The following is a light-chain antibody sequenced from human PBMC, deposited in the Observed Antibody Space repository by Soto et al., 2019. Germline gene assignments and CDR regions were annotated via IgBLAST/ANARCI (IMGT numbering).Light chain of an antibody. J-gene: IGLJ1*01. CDR3: TSFAGSNSYV. V-gene: IGLV2-8*01. Sequence: QSVLTQPPSASGSPGQSVTISCTGTSSDIGGYTYVSWYQHHPGKAPKLMIYEVNKRPSGVPDRFSGSKSGNTASLTVSGLQAEDEADYYCTSFAGSNSYVVGTGTKVTV. CDR2: EVN. CDR1: SSDIGGYTY.